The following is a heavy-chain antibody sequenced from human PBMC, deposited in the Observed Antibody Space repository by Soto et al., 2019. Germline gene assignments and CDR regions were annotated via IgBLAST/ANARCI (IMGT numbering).Heavy chain of an antibody. Sequence: GSGPTLVNPTQTLTLTCTFSGFSLSTSDVGVGWIRQPPGKALEWLAIIYWDDDKRYSPSLKSRLTITKDTSKNQVVLTVTNMDPVDTATYYCAHSKYSRSSFDYWGQGTLATVSS. D-gene: IGHD6-6*01. CDR1: GFSLSTSDVG. V-gene: IGHV2-5*02. CDR2: IYWDDDK. CDR3: AHSKYSRSSFDY. J-gene: IGHJ4*02.